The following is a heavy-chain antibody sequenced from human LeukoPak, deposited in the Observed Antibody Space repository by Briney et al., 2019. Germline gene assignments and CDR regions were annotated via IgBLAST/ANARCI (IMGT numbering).Heavy chain of an antibody. V-gene: IGHV3-66*04. CDR1: GFTVSSNY. Sequence: GGSLRLSCAASGFTVSSNYMSWVRQAPGKGLEWVSVIYSGGSTYYADSVKGRFTISRDNSKNTLYLQMNSLRAEDTAVYYCASHSLYGVFYYDSSGTDAFDIWGQGTMVTVSS. J-gene: IGHJ3*02. CDR2: IYSGGST. D-gene: IGHD3-22*01. CDR3: ASHSLYGVFYYDSSGTDAFDI.